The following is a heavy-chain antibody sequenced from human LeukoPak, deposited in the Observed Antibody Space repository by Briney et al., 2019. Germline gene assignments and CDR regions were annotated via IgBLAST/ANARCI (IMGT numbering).Heavy chain of an antibody. D-gene: IGHD3-10*01. CDR3: GRDGVLGSGSVDY. J-gene: IGHJ4*02. V-gene: IGHV3-74*01. Sequence: PGGPLTLSCAASGLTFTNHWMHWLRQATGKALVWVSRIRPDGRETNHAGSVKGRFTISRDNAKNTLYLQMNSLGDEDTGVYDCGRDGVLGSGSVDYWGQGVLVTVSS. CDR2: IRPDGRET. CDR1: GLTFTNHW.